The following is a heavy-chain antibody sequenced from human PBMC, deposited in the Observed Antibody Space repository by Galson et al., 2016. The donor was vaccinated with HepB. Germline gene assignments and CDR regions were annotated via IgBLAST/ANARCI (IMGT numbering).Heavy chain of an antibody. CDR3: TRSGGVNPRSYFYYGMDV. CDR2: MRNRAYGGTT. V-gene: IGHV3-49*04. Sequence: SLRLSCATSGFTFGDYVVSWVRQAPGQGLEWVGFMRNRAYGGTTEYTASVKGRFTMSRDDSQNIAYLQMNSLKVEDTAVYYCTRSGGVNPRSYFYYGMDVWGPGTTVIVSS. CDR1: GFTFGDYV. D-gene: IGHD2-21*01. J-gene: IGHJ6*02.